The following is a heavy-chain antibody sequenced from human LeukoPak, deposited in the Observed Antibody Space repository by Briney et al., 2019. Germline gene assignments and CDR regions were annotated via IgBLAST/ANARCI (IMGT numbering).Heavy chain of an antibody. V-gene: IGHV4-59*08. CDR3: ARHFKVASDYYGSGSYSLGAFDI. CDR2: IYYSGST. D-gene: IGHD3-10*01. CDR1: GGSISSYY. J-gene: IGHJ3*02. Sequence: SETLSLTCTVSGGSISSYYWSWIRQPPGKGLEWIGYIYYSGSTNYNPSLKGRVTISVDTSKNQFSLKLSSVTAADTAVYYCARHFKVASDYYGSGSYSLGAFDIWGQGTMVTVSS.